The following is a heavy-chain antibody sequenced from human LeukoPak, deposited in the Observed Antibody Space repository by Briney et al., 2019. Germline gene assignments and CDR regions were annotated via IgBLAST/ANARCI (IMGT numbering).Heavy chain of an antibody. D-gene: IGHD3-22*01. CDR3: ATLQSSGYDYSDY. CDR1: GDSFTSVTDY. V-gene: IGHV4-39*07. J-gene: IGHJ4*02. CDR2: GDYSGGT. Sequence: SETLSLTCTVSGDSFTSVTDYWAWIRQPPGKGLEWIASGDYSGGTYYNPSLESRVAMSVDTSKNQFSLKLSSVTAADTAVYYCATLQSSGYDYSDYWGQGILVTVSS.